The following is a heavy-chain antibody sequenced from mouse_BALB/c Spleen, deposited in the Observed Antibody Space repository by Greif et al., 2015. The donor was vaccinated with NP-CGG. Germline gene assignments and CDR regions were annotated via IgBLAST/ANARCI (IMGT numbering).Heavy chain of an antibody. J-gene: IGHJ1*01. Sequence: EVQLQQSGTVLARPGASVKMSCKASGYSFTSYWMHWVKQRPGQGLEWIGAIYPGNSDTSYNQKFKGKAKLTAVTSASTAYMELSSLTNEDSAVYYCTRVYYGSRHWYFDVWGAGTTVTVSS. D-gene: IGHD1-1*01. CDR1: GYSFTSYW. CDR3: TRVYYGSRHWYFDV. V-gene: IGHV1-5*01. CDR2: IYPGNSDT.